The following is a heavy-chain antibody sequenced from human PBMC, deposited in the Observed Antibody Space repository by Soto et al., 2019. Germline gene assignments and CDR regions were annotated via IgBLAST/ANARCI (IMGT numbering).Heavy chain of an antibody. J-gene: IGHJ4*02. CDR2: INPNSGGT. CDR3: ARTSDPTVTPFDY. CDR1: GYIFTDYY. Sequence: ASVKVSXKASGYIFTDYYMHWVRQAPGQELGWMGRINPNSGGTNYAQKFQGRVTMTRDTSMSTVYTELSSLRSEDTAVYYCARTSDPTVTPFDYWGQGTLVTVSS. D-gene: IGHD4-17*01. V-gene: IGHV1-2*06.